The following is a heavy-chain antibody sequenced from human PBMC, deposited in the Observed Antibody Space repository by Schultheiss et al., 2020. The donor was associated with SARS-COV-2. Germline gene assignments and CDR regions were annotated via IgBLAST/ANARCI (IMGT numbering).Heavy chain of an antibody. CDR3: ARDRRIAVAGYFDY. D-gene: IGHD6-19*01. CDR2: INSDGSST. CDR1: GFTFSSYW. J-gene: IGHJ4*02. V-gene: IGHV3-74*01. Sequence: GGSLRLSCAASGFTFSSYWMHWVRQAPGKGLVWVSRINSDGSSTSYADSVKGRFTISRDNSKNTLYLQMNSLRAEDTAVYYCARDRRIAVAGYFDYWGQGTLVTVSS.